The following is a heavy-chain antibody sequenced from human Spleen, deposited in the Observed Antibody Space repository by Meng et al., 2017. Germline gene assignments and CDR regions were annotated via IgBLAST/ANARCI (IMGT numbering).Heavy chain of an antibody. CDR3: VRSSGWVKTGFDP. D-gene: IGHD6-19*01. CDR1: DDSMSTTNW. Sequence: QVHLQESGPGLVKPSGTLTLTCAVSDDSMSTTNWWSWVRQPPGKGLEWIGSIGHAGALYYTPSLKSRVTVSIDTSANQFHLTLTSVTAADTAVYYCVRSSGWVKTGFDPWGQGTLVTVSS. V-gene: IGHV4-4*02. J-gene: IGHJ5*02. CDR2: IGHAGAL.